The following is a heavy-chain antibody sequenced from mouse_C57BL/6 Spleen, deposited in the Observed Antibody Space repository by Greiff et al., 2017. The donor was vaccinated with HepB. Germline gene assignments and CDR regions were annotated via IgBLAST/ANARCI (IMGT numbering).Heavy chain of an antibody. CDR1: GYAFSSYC. V-gene: IGHV1-80*01. J-gene: IGHJ4*01. CDR2: IYPGDGDT. Sequence: VQLQESGAELVKPGASVKISCKASGYAFSSYCMNWVKQRPGKGLEWIGQIYPGDGDTNYNGKFKGKDTLTADNSSSTAYMQLSSLASEDSAVYFCARWGGDNEYCGQGTSVTVS. CDR3: ARWGGDNEY.